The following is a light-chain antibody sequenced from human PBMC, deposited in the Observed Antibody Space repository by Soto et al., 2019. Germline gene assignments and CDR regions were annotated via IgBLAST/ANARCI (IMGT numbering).Light chain of an antibody. J-gene: IGKJ3*01. V-gene: IGKV3-20*01. CDR1: QTVSDMY. Sequence: EIVLTQSPGTLSLSPGERATLSCRASQTVSDMYLAWYQQKPGQAPRLLIYASNSATGIPDRFSGSGSGTDYTPTIGRLEPEDFAVYYWQHYGTSALFGPGTKVDIK. CDR2: AS. CDR3: QHYGTSAL.